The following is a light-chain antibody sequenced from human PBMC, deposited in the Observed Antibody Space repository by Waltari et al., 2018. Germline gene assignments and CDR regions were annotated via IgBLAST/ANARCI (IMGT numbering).Light chain of an antibody. J-gene: IGLJ2*01. V-gene: IGLV3-1*01. CDR3: QAWDSNTVI. CDR1: KLENKS. CDR2: QDT. Sequence: SYELTQAPSVSVSPGQTASITCSGEKLENKSVSWYQQKAGQSPVLVIHQDTKRPSGIPERFSGSNSGNTATLTISGTQAVDEADYYCQAWDSNTVIFGGGTKLTVL.